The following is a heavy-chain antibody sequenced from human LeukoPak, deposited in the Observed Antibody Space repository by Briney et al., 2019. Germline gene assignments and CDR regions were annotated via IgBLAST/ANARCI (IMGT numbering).Heavy chain of an antibody. V-gene: IGHV4-38-2*02. CDR2: IHHSGST. J-gene: IGHJ5*02. D-gene: IGHD6-19*01. CDR3: ARGPIGAVAGPLRFDP. CDR1: GYSISSGYY. Sequence: SETLSLTCTVLGYSISSGYYWGWIRQPPGKGLEWIGSIHHSGSTYYNPSLKSRVTISVDTSKNQFSLKLSSVTAADTAVYYCARGPIGAVAGPLRFDPWGQGTLVTVSS.